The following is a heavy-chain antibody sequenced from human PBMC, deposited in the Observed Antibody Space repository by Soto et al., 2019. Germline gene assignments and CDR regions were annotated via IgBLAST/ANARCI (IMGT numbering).Heavy chain of an antibody. J-gene: IGHJ5*02. CDR3: ATSQVPTLNWFDP. CDR2: MYYSGST. CDR1: VGSISSASFY. V-gene: IGHV4-39*01. Sequence: QLQLQESGPGLVEPSETLSLTCTVSVGSISSASFYCGWIRQTPGKGLEWIGTMYYSGSTYYNPSLKSRVTISADTSKNQFSLRLSSVTAADTAVYYCATSQVPTLNWFDPLGPGNPGHRLL.